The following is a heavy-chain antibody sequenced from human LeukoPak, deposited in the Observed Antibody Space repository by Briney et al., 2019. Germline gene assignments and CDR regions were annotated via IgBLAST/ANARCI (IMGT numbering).Heavy chain of an antibody. D-gene: IGHD4-23*01. V-gene: IGHV3-30-3*01. CDR3: ARGLGGNPSPFDY. CDR1: GFTFSSYA. Sequence: GRSLRLSCAASGFTFSSYAMHWVRQAPGKGLEWVAVISYDGSNKYCADSVKGRFTISRDNSKNTLYLQMNSLRAEDTAVYYCARGLGGNPSPFDYWGQGTLVTVSS. CDR2: ISYDGSNK. J-gene: IGHJ4*02.